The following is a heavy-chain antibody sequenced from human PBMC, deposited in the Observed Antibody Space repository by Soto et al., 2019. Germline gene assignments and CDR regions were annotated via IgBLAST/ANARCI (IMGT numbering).Heavy chain of an antibody. CDR2: IYYSGST. V-gene: IGHV4-39*01. D-gene: IGHD6-13*01. CDR1: GGSISSSSYY. Sequence: SETLSLTCTVSGGSISSSSYYWGWIRQPPGKGLEWIGSIYYSGSTYYNPSLKSRVTISVDTSKNQSSLKLSSVTAADTAVYYCARLRREQLVPDYWGQGTLVTVYS. CDR3: ARLRREQLVPDY. J-gene: IGHJ4*02.